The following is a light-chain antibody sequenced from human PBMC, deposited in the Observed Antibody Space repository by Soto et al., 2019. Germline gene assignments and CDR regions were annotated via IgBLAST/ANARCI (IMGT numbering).Light chain of an antibody. CDR2: LGS. J-gene: IGKJ5*01. Sequence: EIVITQSPLSLPVTLRPRASISSTSGQGLLHSNGYNYLDWYLQKPGQSPQLLIYLGSNRASGVPDRFSGSGSGTDFTLKISRVEAEDVGVYYCMQALQTLTFGKGTRLEIK. CDR3: MQALQTLT. CDR1: QGLLHSNGYNY. V-gene: IGKV2-28*01.